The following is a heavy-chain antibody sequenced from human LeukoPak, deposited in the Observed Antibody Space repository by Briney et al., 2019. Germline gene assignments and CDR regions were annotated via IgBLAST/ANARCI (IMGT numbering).Heavy chain of an antibody. CDR1: GGTFSSYA. J-gene: IGHJ5*02. CDR3: ARDLVTTVTTLNWFDP. CDR2: IIPIFGTA. D-gene: IGHD4-17*01. V-gene: IGHV1-69*13. Sequence: SVKVSCKASGGTFSSYAISWVRQAPGQGLEWMGGIIPIFGTANYAQKFQGRVTITADESTSTAYMELSSLRSEDTAVYYCARDLVTTVTTLNWFDPWGQGTLVTVSS.